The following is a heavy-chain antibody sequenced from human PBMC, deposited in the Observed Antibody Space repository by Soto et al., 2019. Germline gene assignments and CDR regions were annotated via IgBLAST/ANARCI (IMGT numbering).Heavy chain of an antibody. J-gene: IGHJ6*03. V-gene: IGHV3-30*18. CDR3: AKDLYHYYFMDV. Sequence: PGGSLRLSCAASGFTFSTYGMHWVRQAPGKGLEWVAVISYDGSNKYYADSVKGRFTISRDNSKSTLYLQMNSLRAEDTAVYYCAKDLYHYYFMDVWGKGSTVTVSS. CDR1: GFTFSTYG. CDR2: ISYDGSNK.